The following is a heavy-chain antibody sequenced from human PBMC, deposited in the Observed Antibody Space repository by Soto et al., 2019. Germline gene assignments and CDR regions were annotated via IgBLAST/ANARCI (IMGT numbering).Heavy chain of an antibody. CDR3: AKDTATAITSYYFYGMDV. Sequence: QMQLVESGGGVVQPGRSLRVSCEASGFIFSTYGMHWVRQAPGKGLEWVAVISYDGRNKYYADSVRGRFTISRDNSKNTLHLQMNSLRGEDTAVYYCAKDTATAITSYYFYGMDVWGQGTTDTVSS. V-gene: IGHV3-30*18. CDR1: GFIFSTYG. J-gene: IGHJ6*02. CDR2: ISYDGRNK. D-gene: IGHD5-12*01.